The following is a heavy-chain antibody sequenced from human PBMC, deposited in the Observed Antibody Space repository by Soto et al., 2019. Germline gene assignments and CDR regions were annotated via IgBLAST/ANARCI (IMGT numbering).Heavy chain of an antibody. CDR3: AKAKGRSNFYYSGLDV. V-gene: IGHV3-23*01. CDR1: GFTFGSYG. J-gene: IGHJ6*02. D-gene: IGHD1-26*01. Sequence: GGSLRLSCAASGFTFGSYGMTWVRQAPGKGLECVSGITAATGTAYYADSVKGRFTISRDLSTNTLFLQMNSLRAADSAVYYCAKAKGRSNFYYSGLDVWGQGTTVTVSS. CDR2: ITAATGTA.